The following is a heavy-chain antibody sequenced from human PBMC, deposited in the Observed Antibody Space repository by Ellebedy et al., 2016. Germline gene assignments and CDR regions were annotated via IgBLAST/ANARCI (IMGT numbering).Heavy chain of an antibody. CDR3: ARVATGD. CDR1: GGSFSDDY. V-gene: IGHV4-30-4*08. CDR2: IYHFGHSGST. D-gene: IGHD5-12*01. Sequence: SETLSLTXAVYGGSFSDDYWSWIRQPPGKGLEWIGYIYHFGHSGSTYYKPSLKSRATISVDTSKNQFSLKLSSVTAADTAMYYCARVATGDWGQGTLVTVAS. J-gene: IGHJ4*02.